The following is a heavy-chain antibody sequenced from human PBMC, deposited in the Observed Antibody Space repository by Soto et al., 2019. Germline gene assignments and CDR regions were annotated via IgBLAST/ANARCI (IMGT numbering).Heavy chain of an antibody. Sequence: GESLKISCNGSGYSFTIYCISWVRQMPGKGLEWMGRIDPSDSYTNYSPSFQGHVTISADKSISTAYLQWSSLKASDTAMYYCARHNLYYDFWSGYEDYWGQGTLVTVSS. J-gene: IGHJ4*02. CDR1: GYSFTIYC. CDR3: ARHNLYYDFWSGYEDY. V-gene: IGHV5-10-1*01. D-gene: IGHD3-3*01. CDR2: IDPSDSYT.